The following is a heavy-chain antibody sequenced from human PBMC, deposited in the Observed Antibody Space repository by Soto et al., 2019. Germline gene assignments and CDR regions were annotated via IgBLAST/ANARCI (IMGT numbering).Heavy chain of an antibody. CDR1: GFRFSDYI. CDR3: ASDNGDYDGAFDI. CDR2: ISSSSFTI. D-gene: IGHD4-17*01. Sequence: ALRLSCAASGFRFSDYIMNWVRQAPGRGLEWVSYISSSSFTIHYADSVEGRFAISRDNAKNSLYLQMNSLRAEDTALYHCASDNGDYDGAFDIWGQGTMVTVSS. V-gene: IGHV3-48*01. J-gene: IGHJ3*02.